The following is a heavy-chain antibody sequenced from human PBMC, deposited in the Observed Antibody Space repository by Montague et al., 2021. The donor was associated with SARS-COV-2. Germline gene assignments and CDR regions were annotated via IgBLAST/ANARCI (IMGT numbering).Heavy chain of an antibody. D-gene: IGHD3-10*01. CDR3: ARGMIRRVTTPFDY. Sequence: SLRLSCAASGFTFSDYYMNWIRQAPGKGLEWISYISDTGSTIYYADSVKGRFAVSRDNTKNSLYLQMNSLRAEDTAVYFCARGMIRRVTTPFDYWGQGSQVTVSS. CDR1: GFTFSDYY. CDR2: ISDTGSTI. V-gene: IGHV3-11*01. J-gene: IGHJ4*02.